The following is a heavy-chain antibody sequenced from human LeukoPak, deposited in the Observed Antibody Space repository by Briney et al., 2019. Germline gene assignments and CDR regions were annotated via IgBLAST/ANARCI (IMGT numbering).Heavy chain of an antibody. CDR3: ARVDSYGSHDY. D-gene: IGHD5-18*01. J-gene: IGHJ4*02. V-gene: IGHV4-39*07. Sequence: SETLSLTCTVSGGSISSYYWSWIRQPPGKGLEWIGSIYYSGSTYYNPSLKSRVTISVDTSKNQFSLKLSSVTAADTAVYYCARVDSYGSHDYWGQGTLVTVSS. CDR2: IYYSGST. CDR1: GGSISSYY.